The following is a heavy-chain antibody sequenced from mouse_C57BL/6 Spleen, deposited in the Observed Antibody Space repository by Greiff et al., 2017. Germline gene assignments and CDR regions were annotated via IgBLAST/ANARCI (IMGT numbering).Heavy chain of an antibody. CDR3: ARSGGYYYGISYVGAMDY. J-gene: IGHJ4*01. V-gene: IGHV1-52*01. Sequence: QVHVKQPGAELVRPGSSVKLSCKASGYTFTSYWMHWVKQRPIQGLEWIGNIDPSDSETHYNQKFKDKATLTVDKSSSTAYMQLSSLTSEDSAVYYCARSGGYYYGISYVGAMDYWGQGTSVTVSS. D-gene: IGHD1-1*01. CDR1: GYTFTSYW. CDR2: IDPSDSET.